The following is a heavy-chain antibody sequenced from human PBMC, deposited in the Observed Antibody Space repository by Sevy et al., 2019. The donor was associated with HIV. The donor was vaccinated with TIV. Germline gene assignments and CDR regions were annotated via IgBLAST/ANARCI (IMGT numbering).Heavy chain of an antibody. CDR2: ISGSGTRT. CDR1: GFSFDSYG. D-gene: IGHD1-1*01. CDR3: LTHTETTAKKERISQRKGGRGRRPGTYYLAKGGGGHYDPDEIGYYFYYYNMDV. V-gene: IGHV3-23*01. J-gene: IGHJ6*03. Sequence: GGSLRLSCAVSGFSFDSYGMTWVRQAPGKGLEWVSGISGSGTRTYYADSVKGRFSISRDNSKNRLYLQMNSLRSEDGQWGEGLTHTETTAKKERISQRKGGRGRRPGTYYLAKGGGGHYDPDEIGYYFYYYNMDVWGKGTTVTVSS.